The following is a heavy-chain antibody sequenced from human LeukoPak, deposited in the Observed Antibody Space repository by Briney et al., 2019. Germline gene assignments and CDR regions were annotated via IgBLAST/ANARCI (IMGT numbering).Heavy chain of an antibody. D-gene: IGHD4-17*01. V-gene: IGHV3-9*01. CDR2: ISWNSGSI. Sequence: GGSLRLSCAASGFTFDDYAMHWVRQAPGKGLEWVSGISWNSGSIGYADSVKGRFTISRDNAKNSLYLQMNSLRAEDTALYYCAKVTYGDYYFDYWGQGTLVTVSS. CDR3: AKVTYGDYYFDY. J-gene: IGHJ4*02. CDR1: GFTFDDYA.